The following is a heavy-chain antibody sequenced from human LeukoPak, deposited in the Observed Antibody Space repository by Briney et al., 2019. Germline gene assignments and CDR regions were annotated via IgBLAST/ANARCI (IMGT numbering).Heavy chain of an antibody. CDR1: GFTFSSYS. Sequence: GGSLRLSCAGSGFTFSSYSMNWVRQAPGKGLEWVSSISSGGTYIYYADSVKGRFTISRDNTKNSLSLQMNSLRAEDTAVYFCARVPSTVRADYWGQGTLVTVSS. D-gene: IGHD4-17*01. CDR3: ARVPSTVRADY. J-gene: IGHJ4*02. V-gene: IGHV3-21*01. CDR2: ISSGGTYI.